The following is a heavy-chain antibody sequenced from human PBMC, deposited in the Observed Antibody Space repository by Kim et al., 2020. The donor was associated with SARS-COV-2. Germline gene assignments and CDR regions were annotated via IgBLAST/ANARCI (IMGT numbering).Heavy chain of an antibody. CDR3: ARELYYSGSVTYFDN. D-gene: IGHD3-10*01. CDR1: GFTVSSYD. Sequence: GGSLRLSCAASGFTVSSYDMHWVRQGTGKGLEWVSTIDTSGDTYYPGSVKGRFTISRENDKNSLYLQMNSLRAGDTAVYYCARELYYSGSVTYFDNWGQG. CDR2: IDTSGDT. V-gene: IGHV3-13*04. J-gene: IGHJ4*02.